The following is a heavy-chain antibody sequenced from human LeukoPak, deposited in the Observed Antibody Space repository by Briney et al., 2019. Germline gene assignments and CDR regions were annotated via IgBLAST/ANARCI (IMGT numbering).Heavy chain of an antibody. CDR2: INSDGSYT. J-gene: IGHJ4*02. D-gene: IGHD3-22*01. CDR1: RFTFSTYW. V-gene: IGHV3-74*01. Sequence: GGSLRLSCAASRFTFSTYWMHWVRQAPGKGLVWVSRINSDGSYTNYADSVKGRFTISRDNAKNTLFLQMNSLRAEDTAVYYCAREKTYYYDSSGYPALDYWGQGTLVTVSS. CDR3: AREKTYYYDSSGYPALDY.